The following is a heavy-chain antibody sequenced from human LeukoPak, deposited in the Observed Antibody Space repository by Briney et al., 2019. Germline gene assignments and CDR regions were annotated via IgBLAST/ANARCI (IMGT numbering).Heavy chain of an antibody. CDR3: ARETSETDYDILTGDPSWGAFDI. CDR1: GFSFSDYS. Sequence: GGSLRLSCAASGFSFSDYSINWVRQAPGKGLEWVAVISYDGSNKYYADSVKGRFTISRDNSKNTLYLQMNSLRAEDTAVYYCARETSETDYDILTGDPSWGAFDIWGQGTMVTVSS. CDR2: ISYDGSNK. D-gene: IGHD3-9*01. V-gene: IGHV3-30*03. J-gene: IGHJ3*02.